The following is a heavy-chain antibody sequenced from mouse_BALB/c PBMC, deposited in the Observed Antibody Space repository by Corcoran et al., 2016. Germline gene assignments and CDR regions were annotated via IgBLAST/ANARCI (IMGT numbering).Heavy chain of an antibody. J-gene: IGHJ2*01. V-gene: IGHV14-3*02. CDR3: VREDYGSSPHY. CDR2: IDPANGNT. D-gene: IGHD1-1*01. CDR1: GFNIKDTY. Sequence: EVQLQQSGAELVKPGASVKLSCTASGFNIKDTYMHWVKQRPEQGLEWIGRIDPANGNTKYDPKFQGKATITADTSSNTAYLQLSRLTAEDTAGLYCVREDYGSSPHYWCLGSTLTVCS.